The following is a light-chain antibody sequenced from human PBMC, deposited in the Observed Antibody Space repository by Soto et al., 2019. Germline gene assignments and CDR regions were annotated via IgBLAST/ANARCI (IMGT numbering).Light chain of an antibody. CDR1: QSVTTF. Sequence: EIVLTQSPATLSLSPGERATLSCRASQSVTTFLAWYQQKPCQAHRLLIYDASDRATGIPARFSGSGAGTDFTLTISSLEPEDFAVYYCQQRNVWPTITFGQGTRLEIK. CDR3: QQRNVWPTIT. CDR2: DAS. J-gene: IGKJ5*01. V-gene: IGKV3-11*01.